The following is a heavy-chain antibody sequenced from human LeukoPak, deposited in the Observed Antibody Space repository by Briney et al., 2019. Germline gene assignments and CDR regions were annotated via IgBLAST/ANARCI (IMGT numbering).Heavy chain of an antibody. Sequence: GGSLRLSCAASGLTFSSYAMNWVRQAPGKGLEWVSSISSSSSHTYYADSVKGRFTISRDNAKNSLYLQMNSLRAEDTAVYYCAREVSWADDAFDIWGQGTMVTVSS. CDR1: GLTFSSYA. J-gene: IGHJ3*02. CDR3: AREVSWADDAFDI. D-gene: IGHD6-13*01. CDR2: ISSSSSHT. V-gene: IGHV3-21*01.